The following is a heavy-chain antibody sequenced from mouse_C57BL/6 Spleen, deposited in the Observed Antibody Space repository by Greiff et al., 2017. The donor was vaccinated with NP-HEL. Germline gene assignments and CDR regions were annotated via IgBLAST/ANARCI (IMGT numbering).Heavy chain of an antibody. J-gene: IGHJ3*01. V-gene: IGHV1-52*01. CDR1: GYTFTSYW. Sequence: QVQLQQPGAELVRPGSSVKLSCKASGYTFTSYWMHWVKQRPIQGLEWIGNIDPSDSETHYNQKFKDKATLTVDKSSSTAYMQLSSLTSEDSAVYYCARESGRGVLRRGFAYWGQGTLVTVSA. D-gene: IGHD1-3*01. CDR2: IDPSDSET. CDR3: ARESGRGVLRRGFAY.